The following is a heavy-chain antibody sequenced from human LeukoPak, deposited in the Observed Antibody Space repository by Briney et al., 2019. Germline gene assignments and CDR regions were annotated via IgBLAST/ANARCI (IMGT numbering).Heavy chain of an antibody. Sequence: PSETLSLTCAVYGGSFSGYYWTWVRQPPGKGLEWIGEINHKGATNYNPSLKSRVTISVDTSKNQFSLKLSSVTAADTAVYYCARARQYQLLSTWGQGTLVTVSS. CDR1: GGSFSGYY. D-gene: IGHD2-2*01. V-gene: IGHV4-34*01. J-gene: IGHJ5*02. CDR2: INHKGAT. CDR3: ARARQYQLLST.